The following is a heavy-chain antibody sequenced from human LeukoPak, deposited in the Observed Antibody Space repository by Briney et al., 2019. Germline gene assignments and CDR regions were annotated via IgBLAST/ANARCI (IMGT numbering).Heavy chain of an antibody. J-gene: IGHJ3*02. CDR2: INPNSGGT. CDR1: GYTFTGYY. V-gene: IGHV1-2*02. Sequence: ASVKVSCKASGYTFTGYYMHWVRQAPGQGLEWMGWINPNSGGTNYAQKFQGRVTMTRDTSISTAYMELSRLRSDDTAVYYCASGYDFWSGGDAFDIWGQGTMVTVSS. D-gene: IGHD3-3*01. CDR3: ASGYDFWSGGDAFDI.